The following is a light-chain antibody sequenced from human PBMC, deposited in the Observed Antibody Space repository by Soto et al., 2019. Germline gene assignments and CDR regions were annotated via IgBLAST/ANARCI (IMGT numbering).Light chain of an antibody. Sequence: QSVLTQPPSASGSPGQSVTISCTGTSSDVGGYNFVSWYQQHPGKAPKLMIFEVTSRPSGASNRFSGSKSGNTASLTISGLQAEDEADYYCSSYTSSNSIVFGTGTKVTVL. V-gene: IGLV2-14*01. CDR2: EVT. CDR3: SSYTSSNSIV. J-gene: IGLJ1*01. CDR1: SSDVGGYNF.